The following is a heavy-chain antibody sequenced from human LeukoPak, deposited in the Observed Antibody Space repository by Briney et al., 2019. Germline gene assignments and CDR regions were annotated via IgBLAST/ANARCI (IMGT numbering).Heavy chain of an antibody. CDR3: ARVDSSAYSD. V-gene: IGHV3-13*04. D-gene: IGHD3-22*01. J-gene: IGHJ4*02. CDR1: GFTFSSSD. CDR2: IDTAADT. Sequence: GGSLRLSCAASGFTFSSSDMHWVRQATGKGLEWVSAIDTAADTYYAGSAKGRFTISRDNAKNSLYLQMNSLRAGDTAVYYCARVDSSAYSDWGQGTLVTVSS.